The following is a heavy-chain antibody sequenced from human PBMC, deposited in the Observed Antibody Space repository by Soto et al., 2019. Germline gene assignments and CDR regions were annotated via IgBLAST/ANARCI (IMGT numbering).Heavy chain of an antibody. D-gene: IGHD3-10*01. J-gene: IGHJ6*03. CDR2: INSGSRYI. V-gene: IGHV3-21*01. CDR1: GFTFNYYS. Sequence: GGSLRLSCAASGFTFNYYSMYWVRQAPGKGLEWVSSINSGSRYIYYADSVKGRFTISRDNAKNSLYLQMNSLRVEDTAVYYCARPYGSGSSSYFYYYMDVWGKGTSVTVSS. CDR3: ARPYGSGSSSYFYYYMDV.